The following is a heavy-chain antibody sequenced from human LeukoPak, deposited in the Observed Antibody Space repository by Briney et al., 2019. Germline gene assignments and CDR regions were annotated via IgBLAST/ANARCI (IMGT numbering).Heavy chain of an antibody. Sequence: GGSLRLSCAASGFTFSSYSMNWVRQAPGKGLEWVSSISSSSSYIYYADSVKGRFTISRDNAKNSLYLQMNSLRAEDTAVYYCARAVQYYDFWSDYFSNFDYWGQGTLVTVSS. CDR1: GFTFSSYS. CDR2: ISSSSSYI. CDR3: ARAVQYYDFWSDYFSNFDY. D-gene: IGHD3-3*01. V-gene: IGHV3-21*01. J-gene: IGHJ4*02.